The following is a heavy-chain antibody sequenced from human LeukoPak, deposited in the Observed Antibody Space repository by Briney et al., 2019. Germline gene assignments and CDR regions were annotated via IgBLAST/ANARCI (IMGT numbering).Heavy chain of an antibody. Sequence: GGSLRLSCAASGFTFSSYGMHWVRQAPGKGLVWVAVIWYGGSNKYYADSVKGRFTISRDNSKNTLYLQMNSLRAEDTAVYYCAKGSLGYCSSTSCYTSDYFDYWGQGTLVTVSS. CDR3: AKGSLGYCSSTSCYTSDYFDY. J-gene: IGHJ4*02. D-gene: IGHD2-2*02. CDR2: IWYGGSNK. CDR1: GFTFSSYG. V-gene: IGHV3-30*02.